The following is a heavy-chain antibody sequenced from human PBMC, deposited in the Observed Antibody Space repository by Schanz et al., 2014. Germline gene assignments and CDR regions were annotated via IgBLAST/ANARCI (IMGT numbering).Heavy chain of an antibody. CDR1: GYTFTGYY. CDR2: IDLSSSTT. V-gene: IGHV1-46*03. D-gene: IGHD6-19*01. J-gene: IGHJ4*02. CDR3: ARVKAVAGTVYDF. Sequence: QVQLVQSGAEVKKPGASVKVSCKTSGYTFTGYYIHWVRQAPGQGLEWMGVIDLSSSTTTYAQKFQGRVAMTRDTSTSTVHMELSSLRSEDTAVYFCARVKAVAGTVYDFWGQGTLVAVSP.